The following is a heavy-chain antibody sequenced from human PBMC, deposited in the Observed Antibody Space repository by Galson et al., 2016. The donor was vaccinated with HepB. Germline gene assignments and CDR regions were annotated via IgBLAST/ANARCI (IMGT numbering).Heavy chain of an antibody. D-gene: IGHD5-18*01. Sequence: SETLSLTCIVSGDSISSSLYYWGYIRQPPGKGLEWIGTIFYSGNTYYNPSLKSRVTISVETSKNQFSLQLNSVTPEDTAVYYCARVSLVTANIWPWSAVEYWGQGALVTVSS. CDR1: GDSISSSLYY. V-gene: IGHV4-39*01. J-gene: IGHJ4*02. CDR2: IFYSGNT. CDR3: ARVSLVTANIWPWSAVEY.